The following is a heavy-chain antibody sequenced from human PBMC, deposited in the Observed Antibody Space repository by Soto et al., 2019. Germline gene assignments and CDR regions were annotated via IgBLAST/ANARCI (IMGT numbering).Heavy chain of an antibody. CDR2: IHPSGDTK. J-gene: IGHJ4*02. D-gene: IGHD3-16*01. CDR1: GYTFQNYH. Sequence: QVQLVQSGAEVKEPGASVKVSCKASGYTFQNYHMHWVRQAPGQGLEWMGIIHPSGDTKTYAQRLQGRFSRAGGTAPTAPSIALGRVPSEDTGVDFCGRVFWGSWTVGYWGQWTLVTVS. V-gene: IGHV1-46*02. CDR3: GRVFWGSWTVGY.